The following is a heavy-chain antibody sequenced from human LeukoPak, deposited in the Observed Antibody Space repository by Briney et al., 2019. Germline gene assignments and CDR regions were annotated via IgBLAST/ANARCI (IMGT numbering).Heavy chain of an antibody. V-gene: IGHV4-39*01. D-gene: IGHD5-12*01. J-gene: IGHJ6*03. CDR2: IYYSGNT. CDR1: GFTFSDYY. Sequence: GSLRLSCAASGFTFSDYYMSWIRQPPGKGLEWIGSIYYSGNTYYNPSLKSRVTISVDTSKNQFSLKLSSVTAADTAVYYCARHKIGYDHYYYMDVWGKGTTVTISS. CDR3: ARHKIGYDHYYYMDV.